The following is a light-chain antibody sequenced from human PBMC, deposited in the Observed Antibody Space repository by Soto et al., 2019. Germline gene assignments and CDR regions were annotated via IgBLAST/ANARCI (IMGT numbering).Light chain of an antibody. CDR2: DVS. J-gene: IGLJ3*02. CDR3: SSYTSSSTWV. V-gene: IGLV2-14*01. CDR1: SSDVGAYNY. Sequence: QSALTQPASVSGSPGQSITISCTGTSSDVGAYNYVSWFQQHPGKAPKLMVYDVSNRPSGVSNRFSGSKSGSTASLTISGLQAEDEAGYYCSSYTSSSTWVFGGGTKLTVL.